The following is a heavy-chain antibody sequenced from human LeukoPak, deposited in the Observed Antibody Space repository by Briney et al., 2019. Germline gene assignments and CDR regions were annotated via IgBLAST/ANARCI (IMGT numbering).Heavy chain of an antibody. D-gene: IGHD3-3*01. CDR1: GFTFSDYY. CDR3: ARTHRTYYDFWSGYYLDY. J-gene: IGHJ4*02. CDR2: ISSSGSTI. V-gene: IGHV3-11*01. Sequence: KPGGSLRLSCAASGFTFSDYYMSWIRQAPGKGLEWVSYISSSGSTIYYADSVKGRFTTSRDNAKNSLYLQMNSLRAEDTAVYYCARTHRTYYDFWSGYYLDYWGQGTLVTVSS.